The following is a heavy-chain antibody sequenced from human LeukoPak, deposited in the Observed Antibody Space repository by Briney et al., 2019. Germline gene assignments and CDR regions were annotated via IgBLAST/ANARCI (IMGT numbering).Heavy chain of an antibody. CDR3: ASTLTGYSSGWPNWFDP. J-gene: IGHJ5*02. Sequence: SVKVSCKASGGTFSSYAISWVRQAPGQGLEWMGGMIPIFGTAKYAQKFQGRVTITADESTSTAYVELSSLRSEDTAVYYCASTLTGYSSGWPNWFDPWGQGTLVTVSS. CDR1: GGTFSSYA. V-gene: IGHV1-69*01. D-gene: IGHD6-19*01. CDR2: MIPIFGTA.